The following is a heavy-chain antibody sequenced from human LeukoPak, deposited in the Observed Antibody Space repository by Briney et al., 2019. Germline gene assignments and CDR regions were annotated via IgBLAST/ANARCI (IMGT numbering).Heavy chain of an antibody. CDR2: IIPIFDTA. CDR3: ARDGGYGDYERG. D-gene: IGHD4-17*01. J-gene: IGHJ4*02. CDR1: GYTFTSYG. V-gene: IGHV1-69*13. Sequence: ASVKLSCKVSGYTFTSYGISWVRQAPGQGPEWMGGIIPIFDTANYAQKFLGRVTITADESKSTAYMELSSLRSEDTAAYYCARDGGYGDYERGWGQGTLVTVSS.